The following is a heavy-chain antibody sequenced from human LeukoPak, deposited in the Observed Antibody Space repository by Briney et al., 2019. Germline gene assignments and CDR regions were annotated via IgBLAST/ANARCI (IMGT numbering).Heavy chain of an antibody. CDR1: GFTFNIYW. V-gene: IGHV3-74*03. Sequence: GGSLRLSCAASGFTFNIYWMYWVRQVPGKRLVWVSRTTSDGSTTAYADSVKGRFTSSRDNAKNTLYLQMNSLRAEDTAVYYCARDRGQPDAFDVWGRGTMVTVAS. CDR2: TTSDGSTT. J-gene: IGHJ3*01. CDR3: ARDRGQPDAFDV. D-gene: IGHD3-10*01.